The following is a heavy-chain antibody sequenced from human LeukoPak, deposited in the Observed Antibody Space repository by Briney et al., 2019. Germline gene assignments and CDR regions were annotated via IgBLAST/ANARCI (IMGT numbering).Heavy chain of an antibody. D-gene: IGHD6-6*01. Sequence: GASVKVSCKASGGTLSSYAISWVRQAPGQGLEWMGGIIPIFGTANYAQKFQGSVTITTDESTSTAYMELSSLRSEDTAVYYCARGYSSSSSAAFDIWGQGTMVTVSS. J-gene: IGHJ3*02. CDR2: IIPIFGTA. CDR3: ARGYSSSSSAAFDI. CDR1: GGTLSSYA. V-gene: IGHV1-69*05.